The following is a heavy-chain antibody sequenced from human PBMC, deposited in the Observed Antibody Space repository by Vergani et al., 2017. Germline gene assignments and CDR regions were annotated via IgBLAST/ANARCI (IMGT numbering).Heavy chain of an antibody. CDR3: AREKGLRWFDELFDVDS. D-gene: IGHD3-10*01. Sequence: QVQLVESGGGVVQPGRSLRLSCAASGYTFIGYYIYWVRQAPGQGLEWMGRMNPNSGATDYAQKYQGRFTMTGDTSITNTYMELSRLSFDDTAVYYCAREKGLRWFDELFDVDSWWQGTMVIVAS. J-gene: IGHJ4*02. V-gene: IGHV1-2*06. CDR1: GYTFIGYY. CDR2: MNPNSGAT.